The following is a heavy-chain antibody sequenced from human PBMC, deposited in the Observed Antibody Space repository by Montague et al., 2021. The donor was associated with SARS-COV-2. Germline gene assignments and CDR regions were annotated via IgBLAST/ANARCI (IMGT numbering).Heavy chain of an antibody. D-gene: IGHD4-11*01. V-gene: IGHV4-59*08. CDR1: GDSISNYS. Sequence: ETLSLTCSVSGDSISNYSWSWIRQSPGKGLEWIGYIYYSGSTNYNPSLTSRVTISIDTSKNQVSLKLTSMTAADTAVYYCARHLRVTTVTSHMYHYAMDVWGQGTTVTVSS. CDR2: IYYSGST. J-gene: IGHJ6*02. CDR3: ARHLRVTTVTSHMYHYAMDV.